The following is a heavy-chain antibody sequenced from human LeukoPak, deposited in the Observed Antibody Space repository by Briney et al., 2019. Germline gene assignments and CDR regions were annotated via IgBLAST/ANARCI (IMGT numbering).Heavy chain of an antibody. J-gene: IGHJ4*02. CDR2: INPSGGST. Sequence: GASVKVSCKAFGYTFTSNYMHWVRQAPGQGLEWMGIINPSGGSTSYAQKFQGRVTMTRDMSTSTVYMELSSLRSEDTAVYYCARSGCSGGSCFFDYWGQGTLVTVSS. CDR3: ARSGCSGGSCFFDY. CDR1: GYTFTSNY. D-gene: IGHD2-15*01. V-gene: IGHV1-46*01.